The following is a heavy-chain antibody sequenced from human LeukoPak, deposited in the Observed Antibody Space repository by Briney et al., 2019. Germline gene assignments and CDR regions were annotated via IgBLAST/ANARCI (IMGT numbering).Heavy chain of an antibody. CDR2: FDPEDGET. CDR1: GYTLTELS. J-gene: IGHJ4*02. V-gene: IGHV1-24*01. Sequence: ASVKVSCKVSGYTLTELSMHWVRQAPGKGLEWMGGFDPEDGETIYAQKFQGRVTMTRNTSISTAYMELSSLRSEDTAAYYCARGPHFDYWGQGTLVTVSS. CDR3: ARGPHFDY.